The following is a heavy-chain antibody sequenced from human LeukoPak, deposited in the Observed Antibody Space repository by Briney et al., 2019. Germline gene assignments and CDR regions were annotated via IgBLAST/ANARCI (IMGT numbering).Heavy chain of an antibody. V-gene: IGHV1-2*02. CDR2: INPNSGGT. J-gene: IGHJ4*02. D-gene: IGHD3-10*01. CDR3: ARGGELGFGDKFDY. CDR1: GYTFTGYY. Sequence: GASVKVSCKASGYTFTGYYMHWVRQAPGQGLEWMGWINPNSGGTNYAQKFQGRVTMTRDTSISTAYMELTRLRSDDTAVYYCARGGELGFGDKFDYWGQGTLVTVSS.